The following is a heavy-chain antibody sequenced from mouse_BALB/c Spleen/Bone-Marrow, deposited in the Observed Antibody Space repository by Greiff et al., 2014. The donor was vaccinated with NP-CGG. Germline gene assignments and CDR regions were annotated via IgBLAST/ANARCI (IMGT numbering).Heavy chain of an antibody. CDR3: ARELERGMDY. CDR1: GYAFTDYW. Sequence: QVQLQQSGAELVRPGTSVKVSCKASGYAFTDYWIEWIKQRPGRGLEWIGVINPGSGGINYNEKFKGKATLTADKSSSTDYMQLSSLTSDDSAVYFCARELERGMDYWGQGTSVTVSS. D-gene: IGHD2-12*01. J-gene: IGHJ4*01. CDR2: INPGSGGI. V-gene: IGHV1-54*01.